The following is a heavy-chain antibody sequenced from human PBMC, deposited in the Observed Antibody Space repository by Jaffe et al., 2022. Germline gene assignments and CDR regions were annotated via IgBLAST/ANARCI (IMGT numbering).Heavy chain of an antibody. Sequence: QVQLQESGPGLVKPSETLSLTCTVSGGSISSYYWSWIRQPPGKGLEWIGYIYYSGSTNYNPSLKSRVTISVDTSKNQFSLKLSSVTAADTAVYYCARARTDYGDYQGGYYYYMDVWGKGTTVTVSS. V-gene: IGHV4-59*01. CDR1: GGSISSYY. CDR3: ARARTDYGDYQGGYYYYMDV. J-gene: IGHJ6*03. CDR2: IYYSGST. D-gene: IGHD4-17*01.